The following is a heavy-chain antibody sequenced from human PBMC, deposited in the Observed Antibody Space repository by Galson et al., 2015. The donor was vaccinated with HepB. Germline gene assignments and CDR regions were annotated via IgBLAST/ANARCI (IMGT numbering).Heavy chain of an antibody. CDR3: AKDFGRDGYNWGVFDY. J-gene: IGHJ4*02. Sequence: SLRLSCAASGFTFSSYAMSWVRQAPGKGLEWVSAISGSGGSTYYADSVKGRFTISRDNSKNTLYLQMNSLRAEDTAVYYCAKDFGRDGYNWGVFDYWGQGTLVTVSS. V-gene: IGHV3-23*01. D-gene: IGHD5-24*01. CDR2: ISGSGGST. CDR1: GFTFSSYA.